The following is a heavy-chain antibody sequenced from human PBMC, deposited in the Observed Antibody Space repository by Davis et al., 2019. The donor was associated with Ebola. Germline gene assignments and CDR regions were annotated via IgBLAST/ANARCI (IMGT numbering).Heavy chain of an antibody. CDR2: INHSGST. CDR3: ARDGYCSSTSCRYAFDI. Sequence: SETLSLTCAVYGGSFSGYYWSWIRQPPGKGLEWIGEINHSGSTNYNPSLKSRVTISVDTSKNQFSLKLSSVTAADTAVYYCARDGYCSSTSCRYAFDIWGQGTMVTVSS. J-gene: IGHJ3*02. CDR1: GGSFSGYY. V-gene: IGHV4-34*01. D-gene: IGHD2-2*01.